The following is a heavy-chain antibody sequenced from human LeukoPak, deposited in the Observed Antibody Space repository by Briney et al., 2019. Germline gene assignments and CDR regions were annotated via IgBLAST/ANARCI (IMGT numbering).Heavy chain of an antibody. Sequence: ASVKVSYKASGYTFTSYGISWVRQAPGQGLEWMGWISAYNGNTNYAQKLQGRVTMTTDTSTSTAYMELRSLRSDDTAVYYCARDVEDILVVPAALDAFDIWGQGTMVTVSS. CDR2: ISAYNGNT. V-gene: IGHV1-18*01. D-gene: IGHD2-2*01. CDR3: ARDVEDILVVPAALDAFDI. CDR1: GYTFTSYG. J-gene: IGHJ3*02.